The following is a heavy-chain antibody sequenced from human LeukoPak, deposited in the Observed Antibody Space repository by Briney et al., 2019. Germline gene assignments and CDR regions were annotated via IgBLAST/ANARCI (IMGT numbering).Heavy chain of an antibody. CDR1: GGTLSSYA. Sequence: SVKVSCKASGGTLSSYAISWVRQAPGQGLEWMGGIIPIFGTANYAQKFQGRVTITADESTSTAYMELSSLRSEDTAVYYCARGRVAGATSAFDIWGQGTMVTVSS. J-gene: IGHJ3*02. D-gene: IGHD1-26*01. V-gene: IGHV1-69*13. CDR3: ARGRVAGATSAFDI. CDR2: IIPIFGTA.